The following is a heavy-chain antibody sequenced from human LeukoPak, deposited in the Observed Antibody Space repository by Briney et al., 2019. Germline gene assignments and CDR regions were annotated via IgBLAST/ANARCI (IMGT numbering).Heavy chain of an antibody. CDR2: IKQDGSEK. CDR3: ASLGIAAVASFDY. Sequence: QPGGSLRLSCAASGFSFSSYWMSWFRQAPGKGLEWVANIKQDGSEKYYVDSVKGRFTISRDNAKNSLYLQMNSLRAEDTAVYYCASLGIAAVASFDYWGQGTLVTVSS. CDR1: GFSFSSYW. V-gene: IGHV3-7*01. J-gene: IGHJ4*02. D-gene: IGHD6-13*01.